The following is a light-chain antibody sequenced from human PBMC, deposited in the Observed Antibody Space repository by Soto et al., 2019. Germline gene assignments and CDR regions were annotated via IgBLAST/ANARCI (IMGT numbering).Light chain of an antibody. CDR2: GAS. J-gene: IGKJ1*01. V-gene: IGKV3-20*01. CDR3: QQYGSSPQT. CDR1: QSVSSSY. Sequence: ESVLTQSPGTLSLSPGERATLSCRASQSVSSSYLAWYQQKPGQAPRLLIYGASSRATAISDRFSGSGSGTDFTLTISRLEPEDFAVYYCQQYGSSPQTFGQGTKVDIK.